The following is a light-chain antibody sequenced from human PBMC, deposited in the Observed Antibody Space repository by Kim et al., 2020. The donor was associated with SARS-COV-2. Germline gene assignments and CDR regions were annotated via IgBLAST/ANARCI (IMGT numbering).Light chain of an antibody. J-gene: IGKJ4*01. CDR3: QQYGTSPLT. CDR2: GAS. Sequence: EIVLTQSPATLSLSPGERAALSCRASQSVGSSYLAWYQQKPGHAPRLLIYGASSRATGIPDRFSGSGSGTDFTLTITRLEPDDFAVYYCQQYGTSPLTFGGGTKVEI. CDR1: QSVGSSY. V-gene: IGKV3-20*01.